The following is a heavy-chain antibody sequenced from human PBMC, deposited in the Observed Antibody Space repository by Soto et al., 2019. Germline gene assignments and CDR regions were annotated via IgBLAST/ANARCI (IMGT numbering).Heavy chain of an antibody. D-gene: IGHD6-13*01. CDR2: IKEDGVEK. V-gene: IGHV3-7*01. CDR1: GFSFRSYW. Sequence: GGSLRLSCAASGFSFRSYWMSWVRQAPGKELEWVDSIKEDGVEKFYADSVKGRFTISGDNANKSVFLQMSSLRVDDTAVYYCARLSSWFFFDYWGQATLVTAYS. J-gene: IGHJ4*02. CDR3: ARLSSWFFFDY.